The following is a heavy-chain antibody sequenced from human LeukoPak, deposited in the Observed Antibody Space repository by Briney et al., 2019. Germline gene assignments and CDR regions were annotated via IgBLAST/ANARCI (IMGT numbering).Heavy chain of an antibody. CDR2: IRSKAYGGTT. J-gene: IGHJ4*02. V-gene: IGHV3-49*03. Sequence: GGSLRLSCTASGFTFGDYAMSWFRQAPGKGLEWVGFIRSKAYGGTTEYAASVKGRFTISRDDSKSIAYLQMNSLKTEDTAVYYCTAWIQLWAYFDYWGQGTLVTVSS. CDR1: GFTFGDYA. CDR3: TAWIQLWAYFDY. D-gene: IGHD5-18*01.